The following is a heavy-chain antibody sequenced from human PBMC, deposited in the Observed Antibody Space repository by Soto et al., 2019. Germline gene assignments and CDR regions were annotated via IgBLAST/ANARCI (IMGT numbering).Heavy chain of an antibody. CDR2: IWYDGSNK. CDR1: GFTFSSYG. V-gene: IGHV3-33*01. J-gene: IGHJ6*02. D-gene: IGHD3-3*01. Sequence: GGSLRLSCAASGFTFSSYGMHWVRQAPGKGLEWVAVIWYDGSNKYYADSVKGRFTISRDNSKNTLYLQMNSLRAEDTAVYYCARDGLLYDFWSGPPYYYYGMDVWGQGTTVTVS. CDR3: ARDGLLYDFWSGPPYYYYGMDV.